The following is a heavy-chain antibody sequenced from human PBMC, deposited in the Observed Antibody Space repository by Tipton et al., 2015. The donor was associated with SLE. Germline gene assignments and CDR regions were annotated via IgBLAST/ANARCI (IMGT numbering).Heavy chain of an antibody. V-gene: IGHV4-39*07. D-gene: IGHD6-19*01. CDR2: INHSGST. J-gene: IGHJ4*02. Sequence: TLSLTCTVSGGSISSSSYYWSWIRQPPGKGLEWIGEINHSGSTNYNPSLKSRVTISVDTSKNQFSLKLSSVTAADTAVYYCARDLSSHSSGWYFGYWGQGTLVTVSS. CDR1: GGSISSSSYY. CDR3: ARDLSSHSSGWYFGY.